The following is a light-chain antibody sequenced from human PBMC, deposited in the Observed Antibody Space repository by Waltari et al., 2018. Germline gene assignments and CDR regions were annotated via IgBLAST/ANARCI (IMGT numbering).Light chain of an antibody. CDR3: QQSYTTLT. CDR1: QSIANY. J-gene: IGKJ4*01. CDR2: AAS. Sequence: DVQMTQSPSSLSASVGDRVHITCRASQSIANYLNWYQQKPGKVPKLLIYAASSLHSGVPSRFSGSGSGTEFTLTITNLQPEDFATYYCQQSYTTLTFGGGTKVE. V-gene: IGKV1-39*01.